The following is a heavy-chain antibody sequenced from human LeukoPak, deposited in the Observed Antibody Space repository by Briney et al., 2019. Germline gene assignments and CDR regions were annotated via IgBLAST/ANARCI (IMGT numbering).Heavy chain of an antibody. J-gene: IGHJ5*02. CDR1: GGSISSYY. D-gene: IGHD6-19*01. V-gene: IGHV4-4*07. Sequence: PSETLSLTCTVSGGSISSYYWSWIRQPAGKGREWIGRIYTSGSTNYNPSLKSRVTMSVDTSKNQFSLKLSSVTAADSAVYYCARTRMAGTGGWFDPWGQGTLVTVSS. CDR3: ARTRMAGTGGWFDP. CDR2: IYTSGST.